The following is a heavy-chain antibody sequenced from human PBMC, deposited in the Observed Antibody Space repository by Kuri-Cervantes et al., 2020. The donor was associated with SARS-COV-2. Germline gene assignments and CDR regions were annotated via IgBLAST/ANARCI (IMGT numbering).Heavy chain of an antibody. V-gene: IGHV1-69*10. CDR1: GASFTLSA. Sequence: SVKVSCKTSGASFTLSAFSWVRQAPGQGLEWMGGIIPMLHKAHYAQKFQDRVTITADESTSTLYIDLNNLKSGDTAVYYCARGFDSPLDYWGQGTLVTVSS. CDR3: ARGFDSPLDY. J-gene: IGHJ4*02. D-gene: IGHD3-9*01. CDR2: IIPMLHKA.